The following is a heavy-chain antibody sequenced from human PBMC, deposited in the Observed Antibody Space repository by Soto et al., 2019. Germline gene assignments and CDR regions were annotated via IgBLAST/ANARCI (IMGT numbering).Heavy chain of an antibody. CDR1: GGTFSSYA. J-gene: IGHJ6*02. D-gene: IGHD3-3*01. CDR3: ARVLRFLEWSWETYGMDV. V-gene: IGHV1-69*13. CDR2: IIPIFGTA. Sequence: GASVKVSCKASGGTFSSYAISWVRQAPGQGLEWMGGIIPIFGTANYAQKFQGRVTITADESTSTAYMELSSLRSEDTAVYYCARVLRFLEWSWETYGMDVWGQGTTVTAP.